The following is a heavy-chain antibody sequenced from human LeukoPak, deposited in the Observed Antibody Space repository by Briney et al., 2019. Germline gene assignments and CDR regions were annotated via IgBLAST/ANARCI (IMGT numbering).Heavy chain of an antibody. CDR1: GGSISSYY. J-gene: IGHJ4*02. CDR2: NYYSGST. CDR3: AGSLLRFFEWLLTLDY. D-gene: IGHD3-3*01. Sequence: AETLSLTCTVSGGSISSYYGIWLRQPPGKGREWIGYNYYSGSTNYNPSLKSRVTISVDTSKNQFFLKLSSVTAAGAAVYFCAGSLLRFFEWLLTLDYWGQGTLVPVSS. V-gene: IGHV4-59*08.